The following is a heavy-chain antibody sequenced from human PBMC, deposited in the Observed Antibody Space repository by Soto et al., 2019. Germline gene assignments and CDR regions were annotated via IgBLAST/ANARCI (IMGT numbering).Heavy chain of an antibody. Sequence: QVQLVESGGGVVQPGRSLRLSCAASGFTFSSYGMHWVRQAPGKGLEWVAVIWYDGSNKYYADSVKGRFTISRDNSKNTRYLQMNSLRAEDTAVYYWARDLIRSYYDSSAVDPWGQGTLVTVSS. CDR1: GFTFSSYG. J-gene: IGHJ5*02. D-gene: IGHD3-22*01. V-gene: IGHV3-33*01. CDR2: IWYDGSNK. CDR3: ARDLIRSYYDSSAVDP.